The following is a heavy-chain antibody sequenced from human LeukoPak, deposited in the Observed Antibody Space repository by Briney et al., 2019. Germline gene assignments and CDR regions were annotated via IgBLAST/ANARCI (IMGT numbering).Heavy chain of an antibody. D-gene: IGHD2-21*01. J-gene: IGHJ4*02. CDR2: INPNSGGT. CDR3: AGNPSYCGGDCYFSD. Sequence: ASVKVSCKASGYTFTSYAMNWVRQAPGQGLEWMGWINPNSGGTNYAQKFQGRVTMTRDTSISTAYMELSRLRSDDTAVYYCAGNPSYCGGDCYFSDWGQGTLVTVSS. V-gene: IGHV1-2*02. CDR1: GYTFTSYA.